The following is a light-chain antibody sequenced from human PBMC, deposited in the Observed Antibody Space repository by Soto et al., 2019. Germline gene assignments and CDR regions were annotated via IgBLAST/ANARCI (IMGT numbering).Light chain of an antibody. V-gene: IGLV2-14*03. CDR1: SSDVGGYNY. CDR2: DVT. CDR3: SSYTSSSINWL. J-gene: IGLJ3*02. Sequence: QSALTQPASVSGSPGQSITISCTGTSSDVGGYNYVSWYQQHPGKAPKLMIYDVTIRPSGVSDRFSGSKSGNTASLSISGLQAEDEADYYCSSYTSSSINWLFGGGTKVTVL.